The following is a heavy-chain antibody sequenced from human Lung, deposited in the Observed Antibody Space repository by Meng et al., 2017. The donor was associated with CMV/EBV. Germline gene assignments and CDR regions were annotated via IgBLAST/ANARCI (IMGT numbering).Heavy chain of an antibody. CDR1: GFTFSSYG. Sequence: GGSLRLXCAASGFTFSSYGMHWVRQAPGKGLEWVAFIRYDGSNKYYADSVKGRFTISRDNSKNTLYLQMNSLRAEDTAVYYCASQDIVVVPAAIRNYYYYGRDVGXQGTXVTVSS. CDR2: IRYDGSNK. J-gene: IGHJ6*02. CDR3: ASQDIVVVPAAIRNYYYYGRDV. V-gene: IGHV3-30*02. D-gene: IGHD2-2*02.